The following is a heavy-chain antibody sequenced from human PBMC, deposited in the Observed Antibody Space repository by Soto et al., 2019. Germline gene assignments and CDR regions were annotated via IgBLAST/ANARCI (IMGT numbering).Heavy chain of an antibody. CDR2: SNPNSGDT. V-gene: IGHV1-2*02. CDR1: GYIFTDYY. Sequence: ASVKVSCKASGYIFTDYYIHWVRQAPGRGLEWMGWSNPNSGDTNYAQKFHGRVTLTRDKSISTAYMELRRLRSDDTAVYYCARVTSRPNWFDPWGQGTLVTVYS. CDR3: ARVTSRPNWFDP. J-gene: IGHJ5*02.